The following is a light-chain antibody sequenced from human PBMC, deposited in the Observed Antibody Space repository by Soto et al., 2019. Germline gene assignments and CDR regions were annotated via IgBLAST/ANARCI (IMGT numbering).Light chain of an antibody. CDR2: DAS. CDR3: QQRSNWPWT. V-gene: IGKV3-11*01. Sequence: EIVLTQSQATLSVSPGESAPLSCLASQSVSSNLAWYQQKPGQAPRLLIYDASNRATGIPARFSGSGSGTDFTLTISSLEPEDFAVYYCQQRSNWPWTFGQGTKVDIK. CDR1: QSVSSN. J-gene: IGKJ1*01.